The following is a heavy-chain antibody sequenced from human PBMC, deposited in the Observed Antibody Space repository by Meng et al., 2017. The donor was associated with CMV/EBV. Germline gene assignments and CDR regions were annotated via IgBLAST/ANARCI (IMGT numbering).Heavy chain of an antibody. CDR3: ARDGGYCTNGVCYPDY. J-gene: IGHJ4*02. CDR2: ISSSSSYI. Sequence: GESLKISCAASGFTFSSYSMNWVRQAPGKGLEWVSSISSSSSYIYYADSVKGRFTISRDNAKNSLYLQMNSLRAEDTAVYYCARDGGYCTNGVCYPDYWGQGTLVTVSS. V-gene: IGHV3-21*01. CDR1: GFTFSSYS. D-gene: IGHD2-8*01.